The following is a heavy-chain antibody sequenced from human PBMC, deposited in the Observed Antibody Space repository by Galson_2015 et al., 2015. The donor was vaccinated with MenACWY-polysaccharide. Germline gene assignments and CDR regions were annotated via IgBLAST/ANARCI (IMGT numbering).Heavy chain of an antibody. Sequence: SLRLSCAASGFSMTSYAVNWVRQAPGKGLEWVGVISGSGIDIRYADSVKGRFTISRDTSKSTLYLQMDSVRAEGTAKYYCAKSSQWGAAAVGSFDHWGQGTLVTVSS. CDR2: ISGSGIDI. J-gene: IGHJ4*02. CDR1: GFSMTSYA. V-gene: IGHV3-23*01. D-gene: IGHD6-13*01. CDR3: AKSSQWGAAAVGSFDH.